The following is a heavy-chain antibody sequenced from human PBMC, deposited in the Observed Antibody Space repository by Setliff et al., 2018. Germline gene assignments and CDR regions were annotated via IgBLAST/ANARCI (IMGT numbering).Heavy chain of an antibody. CDR3: ARHRGYSSPSLEYYYYGLNV. J-gene: IGHJ6*02. D-gene: IGHD3-22*01. V-gene: IGHV4-38-2*02. CDR1: GYSISSGYY. CDR2: LSDSGST. Sequence: SETLSLTCTVCGYSISSGYYWGWVRQPPGKGLEWLGTLSDSGSTYYNPSFKGRVTISEHSSQTQFFLELSSVTAADTAVYYCARHRGYSSPSLEYYYYGLNVLGQGTTVTVSS.